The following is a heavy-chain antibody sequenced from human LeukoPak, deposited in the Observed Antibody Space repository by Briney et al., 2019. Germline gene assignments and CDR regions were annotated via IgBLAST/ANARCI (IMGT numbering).Heavy chain of an antibody. CDR1: GYSFTSYW. J-gene: IGHJ6*04. CDR2: IYPGDSDT. CDR3: ASGSSPFYYGMDV. Sequence: GESLEISCKGSGYSFTSYWIGWVRQMPGKGLEWMGIIYPGDSDTRYSPSFQGQVTISADKSISTAYLQWSSLKASDTAMYYCASGSSPFYYGMDVWGKGTTVTVSS. V-gene: IGHV5-51*01. D-gene: IGHD2-2*01.